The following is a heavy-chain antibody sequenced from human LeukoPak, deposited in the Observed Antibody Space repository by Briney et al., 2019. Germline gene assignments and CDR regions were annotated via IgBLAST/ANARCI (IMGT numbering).Heavy chain of an antibody. J-gene: IGHJ4*02. CDR2: IYDSGST. CDR3: ARGYNGGNSE. CDR1: GGSISTGGYY. Sequence: SETLSLTCTVSGGSISTGGYYWTWIRQHPGKGLEWIGYIYDSGSTYYNPSLKSRVTISADTSKNQFSLTLSSVTAADTAVYYCARGYNGGNSEWGQGTLVTVSS. D-gene: IGHD4-23*01. V-gene: IGHV4-31*03.